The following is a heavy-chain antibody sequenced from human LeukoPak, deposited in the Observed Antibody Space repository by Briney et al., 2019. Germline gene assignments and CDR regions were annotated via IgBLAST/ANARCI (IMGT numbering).Heavy chain of an antibody. CDR2: ISYDGSNK. CDR3: AKDLQDYGDYVGYYGMDV. D-gene: IGHD4-17*01. CDR1: GFTFSSYG. Sequence: GGSLRLSCAASGFTFSSYGMHWVRQAPGKGLEWVAVISYDGSNKYYADSVKGRFTISRDNSKNTLYLQMNSLRAEDTAVYYCAKDLQDYGDYVGYYGMDVWGQGTTVTVSS. V-gene: IGHV3-30*18. J-gene: IGHJ6*02.